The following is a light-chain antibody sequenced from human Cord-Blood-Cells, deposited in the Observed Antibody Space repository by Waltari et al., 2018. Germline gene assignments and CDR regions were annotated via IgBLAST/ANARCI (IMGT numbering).Light chain of an antibody. V-gene: IGLV2-14*01. J-gene: IGLJ2*01. Sequence: QSALTQPASVSGSPGQSITLSCTGTSSDVGGYNYVSWYQQHPDKAPKLMIYDVSNRPSGVSNRFSGSKSGNTASLTISGLQAEDEADYYCSSYTSSSVVFGGGTKLTVL. CDR3: SSYTSSSVV. CDR1: SSDVGGYNY. CDR2: DVS.